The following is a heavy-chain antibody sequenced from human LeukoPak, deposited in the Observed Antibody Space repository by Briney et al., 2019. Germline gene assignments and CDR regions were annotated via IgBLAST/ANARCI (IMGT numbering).Heavy chain of an antibody. Sequence: GGSLRLSCTASGFTFSRYSMHWVRQTPSKGLEWVAIILYDGSDKYYPDSVKGRFTISSDNSKNTMPLQMNSLRAEDTAVYYCARDNYVGNLDYWGQGTLVTVSS. D-gene: IGHD4-23*01. CDR1: GFTFSRYS. J-gene: IGHJ4*02. CDR3: ARDNYVGNLDY. CDR2: ILYDGSDK. V-gene: IGHV3-30*04.